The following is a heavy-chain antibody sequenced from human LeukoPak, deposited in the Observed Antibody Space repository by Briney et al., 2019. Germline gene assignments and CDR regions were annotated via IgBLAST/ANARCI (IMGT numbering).Heavy chain of an antibody. J-gene: IGHJ4*02. D-gene: IGHD5-24*01. CDR1: GGTFSSYA. Sequence: SVKVSCKASGGTFSSYAISWVRQAPGQGLEWMGGIIPIFGTANYAQKFQGRVTITADESTSTAYMELSSLRSEDTTVYYCAVSKVEMATSYYFDYWGQGTLVTVSS. CDR3: AVSKVEMATSYYFDY. V-gene: IGHV1-69*13. CDR2: IIPIFGTA.